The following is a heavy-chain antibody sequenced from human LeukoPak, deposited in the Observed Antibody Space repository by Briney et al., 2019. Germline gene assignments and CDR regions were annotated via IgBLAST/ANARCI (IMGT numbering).Heavy chain of an antibody. J-gene: IGHJ3*02. CDR3: ARPIYTSSWYAFDI. CDR2: GYYSGST. V-gene: IGHV4-59*08. CDR1: GASTSSSY. D-gene: IGHD6-13*01. Sequence: SETLSLTCTVSGASTSSSYWSWIRQSPGKGLEWIGYGYYSGSTYYNPFLRSRVTISVDMSKNQFSLRLNSVTAADTAVYYCARPIYTSSWYAFDIWGQGTTVTVSS.